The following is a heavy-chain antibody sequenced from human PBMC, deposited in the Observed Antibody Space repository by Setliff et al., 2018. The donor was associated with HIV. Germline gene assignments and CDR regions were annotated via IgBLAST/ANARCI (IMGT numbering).Heavy chain of an antibody. CDR1: GGTFSSYA. D-gene: IGHD3-10*01. V-gene: IGHV1-69*05. J-gene: IGHJ6*03. CDR3: AREAYYYGSGSYYPPIYYYYYMDV. Sequence: ASVKVSCKASGGTFSSYAISWVRQAPGQGLEWMGGIIPIFGTANYAQKFQGRVTITTDESTSTAYMELSSLRSEDTAVYYCAREAYYYGSGSYYPPIYYYYYMDVWGKGTTVTAP. CDR2: IIPIFGTA.